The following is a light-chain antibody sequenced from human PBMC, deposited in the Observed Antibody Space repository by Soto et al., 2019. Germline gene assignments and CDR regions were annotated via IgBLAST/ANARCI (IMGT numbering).Light chain of an antibody. CDR3: QQLNSYIIT. V-gene: IGKV1-9*01. CDR1: QGISSY. J-gene: IGKJ5*01. CDR2: AAS. Sequence: DIQLTQSPSFLSASVGDRVTITCRASQGISSYLAWYQQKPGKAPKLLIYAASTLQSGVPSRFSGSGSGTEFTLTISSLQPEVFATYYCQQLNSYIITFGQGTRLEIK.